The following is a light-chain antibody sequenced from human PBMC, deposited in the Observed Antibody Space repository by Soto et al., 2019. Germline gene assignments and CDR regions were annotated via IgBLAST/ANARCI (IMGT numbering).Light chain of an antibody. J-gene: IGKJ2*01. CDR1: QSISSSY. CDR3: QQRKT. CDR2: GAS. Sequence: EIVLTQSPGTLSLSPGEIATLSCRASQSISSSYLAWYQQRPGQAPRLLIYGASSRTTGTPDRFSGSGSGTDFTLTISRLEPEDFAVYYCQQRKTFGQGTNLEIK. V-gene: IGKV3-20*01.